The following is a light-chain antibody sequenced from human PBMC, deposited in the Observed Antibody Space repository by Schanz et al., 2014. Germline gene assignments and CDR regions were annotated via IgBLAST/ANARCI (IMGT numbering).Light chain of an antibody. CDR2: DVS. V-gene: IGLV2-11*01. CDR3: CSYAGSSTWV. Sequence: QSALTQPPSASGSPGQSVTISCTGTSSDVGGYNYVSWYQHHPGKAPKLMIYDVSKRPSGVPDRFSGSKSGNTASLTISGVQAEDEADYYCCSYAGSSTWVFGGGTKLTVL. J-gene: IGLJ3*02. CDR1: SSDVGGYNY.